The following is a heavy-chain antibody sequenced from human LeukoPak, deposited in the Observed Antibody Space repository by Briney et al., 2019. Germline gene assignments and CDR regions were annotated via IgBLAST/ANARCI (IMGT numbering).Heavy chain of an antibody. CDR3: ARLNYYDSSGYIGTFDY. Sequence: PSETLSLTCTVSGGSIGSSNYYWGWIRQPPGEGLEWIGSLYYSGSTYYNPSLKSRVTISVDTSKNQFSLKLSSVTAADTAVYYCARLNYYDSSGYIGTFDYWGQGTLVTVSS. J-gene: IGHJ4*02. V-gene: IGHV4-39*07. CDR1: GGSIGSSNYY. CDR2: LYYSGST. D-gene: IGHD3-22*01.